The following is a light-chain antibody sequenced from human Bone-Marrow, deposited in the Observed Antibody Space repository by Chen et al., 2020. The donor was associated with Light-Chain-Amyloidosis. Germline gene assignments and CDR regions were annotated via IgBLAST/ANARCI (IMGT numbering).Light chain of an antibody. V-gene: IGLV3-25*03. CDR1: DLPTKY. J-gene: IGLJ2*01. Sequence: SYELTQPPSVSVSPGQTARITCSGDDLPTKYAYWYQQKPGQAPVLVIHRDTERPSGISDRLSGSSSGTTATLTISGVQAEDEADYHCQSADSSGTYEVIFGGGTKLTVL. CDR3: QSADSSGTYEVI. CDR2: RDT.